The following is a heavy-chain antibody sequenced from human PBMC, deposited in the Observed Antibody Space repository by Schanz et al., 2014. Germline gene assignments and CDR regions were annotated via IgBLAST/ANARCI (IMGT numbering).Heavy chain of an antibody. CDR3: ARIGGSVFDY. Sequence: EVELVEPGGGLVQPGGSLRLSCAASGFSFSDHAMDWVRQAAGKGLEWVSTIGTSGGTNYAESVKGRFAISRDNSKNTLYLQMNSLRAEDTAVYYCARIGGSVFDYWGQGTLVTVSA. CDR2: IGTSGGT. J-gene: IGHJ4*02. D-gene: IGHD3-10*01. CDR1: GFSFSDHA. V-gene: IGHV3-23*04.